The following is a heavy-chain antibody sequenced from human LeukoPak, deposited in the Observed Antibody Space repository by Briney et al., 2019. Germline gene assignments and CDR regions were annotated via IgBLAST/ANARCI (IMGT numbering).Heavy chain of an antibody. CDR3: ARELYYGDYDILTGTFDY. J-gene: IGHJ4*02. CDR2: INTYTGNP. CDR1: GYAFTEYA. V-gene: IGHV7-4-1*02. D-gene: IGHD3-9*01. Sequence: ASVKVSCKASGYAFTEYAMNWVRQAPGQGLEWMGWINTYTGNPTYGQGFTGRFVFSLDTSVSTAYLQISSLKAEDSAVYYCARELYYGDYDILTGTFDYWGQGTLVTVSS.